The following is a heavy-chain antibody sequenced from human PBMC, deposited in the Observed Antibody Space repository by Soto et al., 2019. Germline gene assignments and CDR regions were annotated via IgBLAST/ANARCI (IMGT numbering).Heavy chain of an antibody. J-gene: IGHJ6*02. CDR3: ASPNGEQQLATEYYYYGMDV. CDR2: ISGSGGST. Sequence: GGSLRLSCAASGFTFSSYAMSWVRQAPGKGLEWVSAISGSGGSTYYADSVKGRFTISRDNSKNTLYLQMNSLRAEDTAVYYCASPNGEQQLATEYYYYGMDVWGQGTTVTVSS. CDR1: GFTFSSYA. V-gene: IGHV3-23*01. D-gene: IGHD6-13*01.